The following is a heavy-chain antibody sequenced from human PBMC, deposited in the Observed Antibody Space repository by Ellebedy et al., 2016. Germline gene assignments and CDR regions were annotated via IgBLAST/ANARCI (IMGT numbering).Heavy chain of an antibody. CDR2: ISYDGSNK. CDR1: GFTFSSYA. D-gene: IGHD3-10*01. J-gene: IGHJ4*02. Sequence: GESLKISXAASGFTFSSYAMHWVRQAPGKGLEWVAVISYDGSNKYYADSVKGRFTISRDNSKNTLYLQMNSLRAEDTAVYYCASKGYYGSGSYYSIDYWGQGTLVTVSS. CDR3: ASKGYYGSGSYYSIDY. V-gene: IGHV3-30-3*01.